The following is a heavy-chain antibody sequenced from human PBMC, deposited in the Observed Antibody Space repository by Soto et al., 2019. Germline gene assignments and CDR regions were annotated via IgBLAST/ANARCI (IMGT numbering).Heavy chain of an antibody. CDR2: ISGSGGST. V-gene: IGHV3-23*01. J-gene: IGHJ4*02. Sequence: GGSLRLSCAASGFTFSSYAMSWVRQAPGKGLEWVSAISGSGGSTYYADTVKGRFTISRDNSKNTLYLQMNSLRAEDTAVYYCAIDLVFFSGVSCYAYEFGYFDSWGQGTLVTVSS. CDR1: GFTFSSYA. D-gene: IGHD2-15*01. CDR3: AIDLVFFSGVSCYAYEFGYFDS.